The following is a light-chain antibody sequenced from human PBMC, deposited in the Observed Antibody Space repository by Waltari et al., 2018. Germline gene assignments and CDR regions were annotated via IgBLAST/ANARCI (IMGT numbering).Light chain of an antibody. V-gene: IGLV3-21*02. J-gene: IGLJ2*01. CDR3: QVWDPNSDRQV. CDR1: NIRSKN. Sequence: SYVVTQPPSVSVAPGQTATITCEGDNIRSKNVNWYQQEPGQAPGVVVYDDSDRPSGIPERFSGSNSGNTATLTISRVEAGDEADYYCQVWDPNSDRQVFGGGTKLTVL. CDR2: DDS.